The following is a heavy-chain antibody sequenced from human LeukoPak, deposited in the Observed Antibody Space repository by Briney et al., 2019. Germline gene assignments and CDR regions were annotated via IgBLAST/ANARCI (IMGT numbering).Heavy chain of an antibody. Sequence: GGSLRLSCAASGFTFSSYWMSWVRQAPGKGLEWVANIRLDGSDKYYVDSVKGRFTISRDNAKNSLYLQMNSLRAEDTAAYYCATSSSKYFQHWGQGTLVTVSS. V-gene: IGHV3-7*05. D-gene: IGHD6-6*01. CDR1: GFTFSSYW. J-gene: IGHJ1*01. CDR3: ATSSSKYFQH. CDR2: IRLDGSDK.